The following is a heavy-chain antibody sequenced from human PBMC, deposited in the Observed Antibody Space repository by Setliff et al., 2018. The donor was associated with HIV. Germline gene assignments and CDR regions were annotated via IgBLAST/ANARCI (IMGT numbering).Heavy chain of an antibody. V-gene: IGHV3-23*01. D-gene: IGHD5-12*01. J-gene: IGHJ4*02. CDR3: APVRDGYNYFFDF. CDR1: GFTFSSYA. Sequence: PGGSLRLSCAASGFTFSSYAMTWVRQAPGKGLECVAVISGSGGDTYYADSVKGRFVISREKSKSTLYLQMNSLRAEDTAVYYCAPVRDGYNYFFDFWGPGTLVTVSS. CDR2: ISGSGGDT.